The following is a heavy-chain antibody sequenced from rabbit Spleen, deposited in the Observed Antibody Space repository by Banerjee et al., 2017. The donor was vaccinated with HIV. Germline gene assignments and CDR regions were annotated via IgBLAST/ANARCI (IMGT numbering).Heavy chain of an antibody. J-gene: IGHJ2*01. CDR2: IHAGSGST. V-gene: IGHV1S45*01. CDR3: ARNYVNAFDP. D-gene: IGHD1-1*01. Sequence: QLEESGGDLVKAGASLTLTCKASGFSFSSSYWICWVRQAPGKGLEWIACIHAGSGSTWYASWAKGRFTISIVSSTTVILQMTSLTAADTATYFCARNYVNAFDPWGPGTLVTVS. CDR1: GFSFSSSYW.